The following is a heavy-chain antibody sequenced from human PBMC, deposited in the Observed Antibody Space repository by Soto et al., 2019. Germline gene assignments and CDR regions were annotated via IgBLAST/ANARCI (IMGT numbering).Heavy chain of an antibody. V-gene: IGHV1-69*12. Sequence: QVQLVQSGAEVKKPGSSVKVSCKASGGTFSSYAISWVRQAPGQGLEWMGGIIPIFGTANYAQKFQGRVTITADESTSTAYIELSSLRSEDTAVYYCARDRAPPCDGDCYSLGGMDVWGQGTTVTVSS. J-gene: IGHJ6*02. CDR3: ARDRAPPCDGDCYSLGGMDV. CDR2: IIPIFGTA. D-gene: IGHD2-21*02. CDR1: GGTFSSYA.